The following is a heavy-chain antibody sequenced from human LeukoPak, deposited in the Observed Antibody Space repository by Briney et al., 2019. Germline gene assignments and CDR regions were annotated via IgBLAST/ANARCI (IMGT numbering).Heavy chain of an antibody. V-gene: IGHV3-23*01. CDR3: AKAGLFDY. CDR2: ITDSGGDT. D-gene: IGHD3/OR15-3a*01. Sequence: GGSLRLSCAASGFTFSNYAMSWVRQAPGKGLEWFSAITDSGGDTYYADSVKGRFTISRDNSKNTLYLQMNSLRAEDTAVYYCAKAGLFDYWGQGTLVTVSS. J-gene: IGHJ4*02. CDR1: GFTFSNYA.